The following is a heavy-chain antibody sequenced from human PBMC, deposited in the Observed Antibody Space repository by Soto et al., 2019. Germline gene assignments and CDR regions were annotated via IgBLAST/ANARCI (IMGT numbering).Heavy chain of an antibody. CDR2: ITFSGASI. J-gene: IGHJ3*02. D-gene: IGHD3-22*01. CDR3: VRDVDITMIVGKGALDI. V-gene: IGHV3-48*03. CDR1: GFTFSSYK. Sequence: GGSLRLSCAASGFTFSSYKMNWVRQAPGKGLEWISHITFSGASIYYAESVRGRFTISRDNAKNSMYLQMNSLRVEDTAVYYCVRDVDITMIVGKGALDIWGQGTTVTVSS.